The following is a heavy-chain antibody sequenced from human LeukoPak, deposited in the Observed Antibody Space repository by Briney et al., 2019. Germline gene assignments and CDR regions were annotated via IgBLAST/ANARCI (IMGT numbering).Heavy chain of an antibody. J-gene: IGHJ4*02. CDR3: GRHFPETGRDEQPLEY. Sequence: SETLSLTCTVSGCSFSSRDCYRAWVRQPPGKGLEWIGSICFSRTTYYHPSLKSRVTMSIDTSKNHFSLKVASVTAADTAVYYCGRHFPETGRDEQPLEYWGQGSLFTVSS. D-gene: IGHD3-10*01. CDR1: GCSFSSRDCY. CDR2: ICFSRTT. V-gene: IGHV4-39*01.